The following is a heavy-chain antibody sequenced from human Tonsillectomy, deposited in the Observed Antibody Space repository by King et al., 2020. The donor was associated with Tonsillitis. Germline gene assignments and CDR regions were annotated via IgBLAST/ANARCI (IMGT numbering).Heavy chain of an antibody. CDR1: GGSISSSSYY. CDR2: IYYSGST. Sequence: QLQESGPGLVKPSETLSLTCTVSGGSISSSSYYWGWIRQPPGKGLEWIGSIYYSGSTYYNPSLKSRVTISVDTSKNQFSLKLSSVTAADTAVYYCARVRGVIITVDYWGQGTLVTVSS. D-gene: IGHD3-10*01. V-gene: IGHV4-39*01. J-gene: IGHJ4*02. CDR3: ARVRGVIITVDY.